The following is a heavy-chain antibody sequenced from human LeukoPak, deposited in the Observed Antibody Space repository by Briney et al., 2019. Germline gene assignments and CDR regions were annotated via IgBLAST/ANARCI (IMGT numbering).Heavy chain of an antibody. CDR3: ARDSNWNNGGFDY. Sequence: GGSLRLSCAASGFTFSSYAMSWVRQAPGKGLEWVSVIYSGGSTYYGDSVKGRFTISRDNVKNTLHLQMSSLRAEDTAIYYCARDSNWNNGGFDYWGQGTLVTVSA. J-gene: IGHJ4*02. CDR1: GFTFSSYA. D-gene: IGHD1/OR15-1a*01. V-gene: IGHV3-23*03. CDR2: IYSGGST.